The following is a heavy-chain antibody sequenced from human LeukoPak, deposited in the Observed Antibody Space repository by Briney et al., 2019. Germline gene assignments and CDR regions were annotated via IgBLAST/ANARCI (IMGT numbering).Heavy chain of an antibody. CDR2: IKSDGKST. J-gene: IGHJ4*02. Sequence: GGSLRLSCAASGFTFSTYWMHWVRQTPGNGLVWVSRIKSDGKSTAYADSVKGRFTIPRDNAKNTLYLQMSSLRAEDTAVYYCARALLGDYGFDSWGQGALVTISS. D-gene: IGHD4-17*01. CDR1: GFTFSTYW. CDR3: ARALLGDYGFDS. V-gene: IGHV3-74*01.